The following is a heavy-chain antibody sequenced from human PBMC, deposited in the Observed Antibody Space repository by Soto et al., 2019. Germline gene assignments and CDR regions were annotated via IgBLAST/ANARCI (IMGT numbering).Heavy chain of an antibody. D-gene: IGHD1-26*01. CDR3: ARVPSGIVGAPRAFDI. V-gene: IGHV1-18*01. J-gene: IGHJ3*02. Sequence: QVQLVQSGAEVKKPGASVKVSCKASGYTFTSYGISWVRQAPGKGIEWMGWISAYNGNTNYAQKLQGRVTMTTDTSTSTAYMELRSLRSDDTAVYYCARVPSGIVGAPRAFDIWGQGTMVTVSS. CDR1: GYTFTSYG. CDR2: ISAYNGNT.